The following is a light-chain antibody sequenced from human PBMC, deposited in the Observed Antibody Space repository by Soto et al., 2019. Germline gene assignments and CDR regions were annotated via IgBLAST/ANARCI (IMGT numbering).Light chain of an antibody. CDR3: ATWDDSLNGYV. CDR2: SNN. V-gene: IGLV1-44*01. Sequence: QPAPTQPPSASGTPRQRVTLSCSGNRSNIGSNVVNWFQQLPGTAPKLRIYSNNQRPSGVPDRFSGSKSGTSASLAISGLQSEDEADYYCATWDDSLNGYVFGTGTKVTVL. J-gene: IGLJ1*01. CDR1: RSNIGSNV.